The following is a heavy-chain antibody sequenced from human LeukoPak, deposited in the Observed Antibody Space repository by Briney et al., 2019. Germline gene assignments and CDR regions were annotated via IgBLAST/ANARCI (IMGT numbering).Heavy chain of an antibody. CDR3: ATDGAGFDT. J-gene: IGHJ5*02. Sequence: GGSLRLSCAASGLTFSDYYMSWIRQAPGKGLEWLSYINIGGSNTYYADSVKGGFTISRDNAKKSLYLEMTNLRAEDTAVYYCATDGAGFDTWGQGALVTVSS. CDR2: INIGGSNT. CDR1: GLTFSDYY. V-gene: IGHV3-11*01.